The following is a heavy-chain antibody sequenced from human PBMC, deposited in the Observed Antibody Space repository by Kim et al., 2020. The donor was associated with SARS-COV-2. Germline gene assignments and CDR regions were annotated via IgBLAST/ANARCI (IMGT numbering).Heavy chain of an antibody. CDR1: GGSFSGYY. CDR3: ARGVGRYSGYDSPDRGQDY. V-gene: IGHV4-34*01. D-gene: IGHD5-12*01. Sequence: GSLRLSCAVYGGSFSGYYWSWIRQPPGKGLEWIGEINHSGSTNYNPSLKSRVTISVDTSKNQFSLKLSSVTAADTAVYYCARGVGRYSGYDSPDRGQDYGGQGTLVTVSS. J-gene: IGHJ4*02. CDR2: INHSGST.